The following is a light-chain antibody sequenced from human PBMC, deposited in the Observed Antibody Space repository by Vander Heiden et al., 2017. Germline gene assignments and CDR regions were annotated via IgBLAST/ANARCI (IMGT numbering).Light chain of an antibody. Sequence: ATQMTPSPLSLSASVGDRVTITCRASQGIRSDLGWYQQKPGKAPKRLIYGASSLQSGVPSRFSGSGSGTEFTLTISSLQPEDFATYYCLQDYNYPATFGQGTKVEIK. J-gene: IGKJ1*01. CDR2: GAS. CDR1: QGIRSD. V-gene: IGKV1-6*01. CDR3: LQDYNYPAT.